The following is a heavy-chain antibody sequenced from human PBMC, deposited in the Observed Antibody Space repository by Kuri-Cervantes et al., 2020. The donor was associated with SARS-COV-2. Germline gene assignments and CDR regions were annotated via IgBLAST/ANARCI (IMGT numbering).Heavy chain of an antibody. CDR1: GSTFTGSY. J-gene: IGHJ3*02. CDR2: LPPNSGGT. Sequence: ASVKVSCPASGSTFTGSYLHWVRQAPGQGLEWMGWLPPNSGGTNYAQKFQGRVTMTRDTSISTAYMELSRLRSDDTAVYYCARGGLNYYDSSGHYAFDIWGQGTMVTVSS. D-gene: IGHD3-22*01. CDR3: ARGGLNYYDSSGHYAFDI. V-gene: IGHV1-2*02.